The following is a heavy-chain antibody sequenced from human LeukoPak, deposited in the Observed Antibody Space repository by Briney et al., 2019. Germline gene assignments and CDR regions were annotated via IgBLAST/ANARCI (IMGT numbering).Heavy chain of an antibody. CDR3: AKDRGTSVWYLDY. J-gene: IGHJ4*02. Sequence: GGSLRLSCAASGFTFSSYGMHWVRQAPGKGLEWVAVISNDGSSEYYADSVKGRFTISRDNSKNTLNLQMNSLRAEDTAVYYCAKDRGTSVWYLDYWGQGTLVTVSS. V-gene: IGHV3-30*18. D-gene: IGHD6-19*01. CDR1: GFTFSSYG. CDR2: ISNDGSSE.